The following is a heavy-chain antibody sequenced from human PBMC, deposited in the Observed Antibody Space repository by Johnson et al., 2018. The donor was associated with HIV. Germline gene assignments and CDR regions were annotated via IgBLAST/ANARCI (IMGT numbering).Heavy chain of an antibody. CDR2: ISWNSDDI. CDR1: GFTFEDYA. CDR3: ARDRVGATAFDM. D-gene: IGHD1-26*01. V-gene: IGHV3-9*01. J-gene: IGHJ3*02. Sequence: VQLVESGGGLVQPGRSLRLSCVASGFTFEDYAMHWVRQAPGKGLAWVSGISWNSDDIGYADSVTGRFSISRDNAKNSLYLHMNRLRAEDTAVYYCARDRVGATAFDMWGQGTMVTVSS.